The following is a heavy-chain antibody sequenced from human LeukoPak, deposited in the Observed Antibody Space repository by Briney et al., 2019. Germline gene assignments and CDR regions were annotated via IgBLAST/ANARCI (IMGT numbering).Heavy chain of an antibody. Sequence: SVKVSCKASGGTFSSYAISWVRQAPGQGLEWMGRIIPILSIANYAQKFQGRVTITADKSTSTAYMELSSLRSEDTAVYYCARDSGSTYYYDSSGYYGYYFDYWGQGTLVTVSS. D-gene: IGHD3-22*01. J-gene: IGHJ4*02. V-gene: IGHV1-69*04. CDR3: ARDSGSTYYYDSSGYYGYYFDY. CDR2: IIPILSIA. CDR1: GGTFSSYA.